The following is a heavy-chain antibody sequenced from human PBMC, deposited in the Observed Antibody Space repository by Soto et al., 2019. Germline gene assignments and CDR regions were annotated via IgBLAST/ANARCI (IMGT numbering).Heavy chain of an antibody. D-gene: IGHD3-16*01. J-gene: IGHJ4*02. Sequence: EVQLVESGGGLVKPGVSLRLSCAASGVTFSNAWMSWVRQAPGKGLEWVGRIKSKTDGGTTDYAAPVKGRFTISRDDSKNTLYMQMNSLKTEEAAVYYCTTELIIITFGEFKRWDNWAQGTLVTVSS. CDR3: TTELIIITFGEFKRWDN. CDR2: IKSKTDGGTT. CDR1: GVTFSNAW. V-gene: IGHV3-15*01.